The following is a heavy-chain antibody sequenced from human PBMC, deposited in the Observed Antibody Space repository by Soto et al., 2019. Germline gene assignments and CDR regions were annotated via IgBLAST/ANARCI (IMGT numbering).Heavy chain of an antibody. J-gene: IGHJ4*02. D-gene: IGHD3-22*01. CDR2: VYSRGST. Sequence: PSETLSLTCTVSGGSISSGDYHWSWIRQPPGKGMEWIASVYSRGSTYFNPSLKSRVTISVDSSKNQFSLRLDSVTAADTAVYYCASTGYWGQGIQVTVSS. CDR1: GGSISSGDYH. V-gene: IGHV4-39*01. CDR3: ASTGY.